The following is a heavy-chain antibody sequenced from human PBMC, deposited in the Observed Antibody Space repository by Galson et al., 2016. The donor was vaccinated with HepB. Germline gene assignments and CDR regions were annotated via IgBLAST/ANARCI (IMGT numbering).Heavy chain of an antibody. V-gene: IGHV3-11*06. CDR1: GFTFSDYY. CDR3: VRAFHDTSGHYWVNLDY. D-gene: IGHD3-22*01. Sequence: SLRLSCAASGFTFSDYYMSWIRQAPGKGLEWVSYISGSSTYTNYADSVRGRFTISRDNAKSSLYLQMNSLRAEDTAVYYCVRAFHDTSGHYWVNLDYWGQGALVTVSS. CDR2: ISGSSTYT. J-gene: IGHJ4*02.